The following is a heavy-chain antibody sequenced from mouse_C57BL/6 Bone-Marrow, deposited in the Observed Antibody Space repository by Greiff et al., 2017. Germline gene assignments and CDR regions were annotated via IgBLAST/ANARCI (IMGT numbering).Heavy chain of an antibody. Sequence: EVKLMESGGGLVQPGGSLKLSCAASGFTFSDYGMAWVRQAPRKGPEWVAFISNLAYSIYYADTVTGRFTISRENAKNTLYLEMSSLRSEDTAMYYCARRGEYYGSSYWYFDVWGTGTTVTVSS. D-gene: IGHD1-1*01. CDR1: GFTFSDYG. J-gene: IGHJ1*03. CDR2: ISNLAYSI. V-gene: IGHV5-15*01. CDR3: ARRGEYYGSSYWYFDV.